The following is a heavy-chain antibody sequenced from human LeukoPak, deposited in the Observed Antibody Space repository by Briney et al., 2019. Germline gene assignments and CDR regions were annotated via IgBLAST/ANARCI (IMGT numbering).Heavy chain of an antibody. CDR3: AGLRRDNWKNWFDP. CDR2: MYYSGST. Sequence: PSETLSLTCTVSGGSITSYYWSWIRQPPGKGLEWIGYMYYSGSTSYNPSLKSRVTISVDTSKNQFSLKLSSVTAADTAVYYCAGLRRDNWKNWFDPWGQGTLVTVSS. V-gene: IGHV4-59*08. J-gene: IGHJ5*02. CDR1: GGSITSYY. D-gene: IGHD1-20*01.